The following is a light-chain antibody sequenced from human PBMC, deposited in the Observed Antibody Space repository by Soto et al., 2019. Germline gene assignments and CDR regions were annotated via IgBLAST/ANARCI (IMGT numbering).Light chain of an antibody. CDR2: AAA. CDR1: QSIAGF. J-gene: IGKJ5*01. V-gene: IGKV1-39*01. CDR3: QQSYRTPIT. Sequence: DIQMIQSPSSLSASVGDRVTITCRASQSIAGFLNWYQQKPGKAPKLLIYAAAVLQTGVPSRFSGSGSGTDFTLTISSLQPEDFATYYCQQSYRTPITFGQGTGLDIK.